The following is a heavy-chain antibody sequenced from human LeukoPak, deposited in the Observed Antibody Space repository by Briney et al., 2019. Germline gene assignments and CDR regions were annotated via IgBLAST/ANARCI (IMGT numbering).Heavy chain of an antibody. CDR2: ISSSSSTL. D-gene: IGHD4-23*01. J-gene: IGHJ4*02. CDR3: AREAVGIDY. Sequence: EGSLRLSCAASGFTFNNYGMIWVRQAPGKGLQWVSYISSSSSTLTYADSVKGRFTISRDNAKNSLYLQMNSLRAEDTAVYYCAREAVGIDYWGQGILVTVSS. CDR1: GFTFNNYG. V-gene: IGHV3-48*01.